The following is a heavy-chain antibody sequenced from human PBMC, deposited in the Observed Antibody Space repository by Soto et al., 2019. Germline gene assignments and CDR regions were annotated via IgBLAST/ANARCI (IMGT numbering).Heavy chain of an antibody. J-gene: IGHJ4*02. D-gene: IGHD3-22*01. Sequence: GSLRLSCAASGFTFSSYGMNWVRQAPGKGLEWVSYINSRSSAFYYADSVKGRFTISRDNAKNSLYLQMNSLRDEDTAVYYCAKLDTLIVVAKYYFDYWGQGTLVTVSS. CDR1: GFTFSSYG. V-gene: IGHV3-48*02. CDR3: AKLDTLIVVAKYYFDY. CDR2: INSRSSAF.